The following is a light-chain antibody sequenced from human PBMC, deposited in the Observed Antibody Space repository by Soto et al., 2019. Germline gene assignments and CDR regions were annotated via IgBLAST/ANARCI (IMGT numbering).Light chain of an antibody. Sequence: DIQMTQSPSTLSASVGDRVTNTCRASQSISSWLAWYQQKPGKAPKLLIYDASSLESGVPSRFSGSGSGTEFTLTISSLQPDDFATYYCQQYNRYSTFGQGTRWIS. V-gene: IGKV1-5*01. CDR2: DAS. CDR1: QSISSW. CDR3: QQYNRYST. J-gene: IGKJ1*01.